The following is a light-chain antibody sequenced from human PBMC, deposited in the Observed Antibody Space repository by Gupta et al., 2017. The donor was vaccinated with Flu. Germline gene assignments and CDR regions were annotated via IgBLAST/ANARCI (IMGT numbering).Light chain of an antibody. J-gene: IGLJ3*02. CDR2: GKN. CDR1: SLRIYY. Sequence: GQTRTITSQGASLRIYYTRWSQQNQGQQPRLVIYGKNSRPSGIPERFSGSTSGSTAPLTISGVQAEDEADYYCHSQESSSDPRVFGGGTKLTVL. CDR3: HSQESSSDPRV. V-gene: IGLV3-19*01.